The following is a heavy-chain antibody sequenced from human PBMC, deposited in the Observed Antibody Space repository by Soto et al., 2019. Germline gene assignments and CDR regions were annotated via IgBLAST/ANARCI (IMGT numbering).Heavy chain of an antibody. Sequence: SGHTLVNPTHTLTLPCPFSGFLFPTAVVAVGWIRQTPGGALEWLTLIYYNDDRRFSPSLKTRLTITGDTSKNQVVLSLTNVDPGDTATYFFLLIDGGHKFIYF. D-gene: IGHD5-18*01. CDR2: IYYNDDR. CDR3: LLIDGGHKFIYF. J-gene: IGHJ1*01. V-gene: IGHV2-5*01. CDR1: GFLFPTAVVA.